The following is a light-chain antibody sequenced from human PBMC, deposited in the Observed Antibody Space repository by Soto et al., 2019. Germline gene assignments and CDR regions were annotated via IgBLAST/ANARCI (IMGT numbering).Light chain of an antibody. Sequence: DIHMTQAPSTLSGSVGDRVTITCRASQTISSWLAWYQQKPGKAPKLLIYKASTLKSGVPSSFSGSGSGAEFTLTISRLQPAVFATYYCQHCNSYSEAFCHGTKVDIK. CDR1: QTISSW. CDR2: KAS. V-gene: IGKV1-5*03. CDR3: QHCNSYSEA. J-gene: IGKJ1*01.